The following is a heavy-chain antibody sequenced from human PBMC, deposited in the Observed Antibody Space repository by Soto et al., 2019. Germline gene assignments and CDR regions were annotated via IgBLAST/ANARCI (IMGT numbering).Heavy chain of an antibody. V-gene: IGHV1-3*01. J-gene: IGHJ3*02. CDR3: ARVRSVIDYGDYMDAFDI. CDR2: INVGNANT. Sequence: GASVKVSCKASGGTFSSYAISWVRQAPGQGLEWMGWINVGNANTKYSEKFQARVIITRDTPASTAYMELSSLRSEDTALYYCARVRSVIDYGDYMDAFDIWGQGTMVTVSS. CDR1: GGTFSSYA. D-gene: IGHD4-17*01.